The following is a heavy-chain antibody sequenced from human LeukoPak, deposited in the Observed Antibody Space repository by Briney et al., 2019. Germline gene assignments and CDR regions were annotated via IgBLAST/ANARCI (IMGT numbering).Heavy chain of an antibody. CDR1: GFTFSSYS. J-gene: IGHJ5*02. CDR2: ISSSSSYI. V-gene: IGHV3-21*01. D-gene: IGHD4-17*01. Sequence: GGPLRLSCAASGFTFSSYSINWVRQSPGKGLEWVSSISSSSSYIFYADSVKGLFTISRDNPKNSLYLQMNSLRAEDTAVYYCARVSNTDWFDPWGQGTLVTVSS. CDR3: ARVSNTDWFDP.